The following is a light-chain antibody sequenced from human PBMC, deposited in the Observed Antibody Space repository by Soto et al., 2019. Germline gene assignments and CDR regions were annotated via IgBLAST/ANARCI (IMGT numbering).Light chain of an antibody. CDR2: EVS. CDR3: MQSTQLPPT. V-gene: IGKV2D-29*02. Sequence: DVVMTQTPLSLSVAPGQPASISCKSSQSLLHITGETFLFWYLQKPGQSPQLLIYEVSTRVSGVPDRFRGSGSGTDFTLEISRVETDDVGIYYCMQSTQLPPTFGQGTRLWIE. J-gene: IGKJ5*01. CDR1: QSLLHITGETF.